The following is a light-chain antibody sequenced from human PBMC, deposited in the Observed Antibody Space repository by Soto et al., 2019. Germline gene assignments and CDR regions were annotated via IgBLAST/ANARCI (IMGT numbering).Light chain of an antibody. V-gene: IGKV3-11*01. Sequence: EIVLTQSPATLSLSPRERATLSCRASQSVSSYLAWYQQKPGQAPRLLIYDASNRATGIPARFSGSGSGTDFTLTISSLEPEDFAVYYCQQRSNWPPITFGQGTRLEMK. CDR1: QSVSSY. CDR2: DAS. J-gene: IGKJ5*01. CDR3: QQRSNWPPIT.